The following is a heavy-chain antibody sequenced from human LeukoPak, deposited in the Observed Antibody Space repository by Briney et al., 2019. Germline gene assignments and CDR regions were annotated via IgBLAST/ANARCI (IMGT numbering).Heavy chain of an antibody. D-gene: IGHD1-14*01. V-gene: IGHV3-30*04. Sequence: GGSLRLSCAASGFTFSSYAMYWVRQAPGKGLEWVAVISYDGSNKYYADSVKGRFTISRDNSKNTLYLQMNSLRAEDTAVYYCASALGVENPSIGYWGQGTLVTVSS. CDR1: GFTFSSYA. J-gene: IGHJ4*02. CDR3: ASALGVENPSIGY. CDR2: ISYDGSNK.